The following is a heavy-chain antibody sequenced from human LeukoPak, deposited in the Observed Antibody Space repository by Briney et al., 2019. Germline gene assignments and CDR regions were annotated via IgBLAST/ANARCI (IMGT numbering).Heavy chain of an antibody. CDR2: IYYSGST. J-gene: IGHJ5*02. D-gene: IGHD3-3*01. V-gene: IGHV4-39*07. CDR1: GGSISSSSYY. CDR3: ARGGQALFGVVTPYNWFDP. Sequence: ASETLSLTCTVSGGSISSSSYYWGWIRQPPGKGLEWIGSIYYSGSTYYNPSLKSRVTISVDTSKNQFSLKLSSVTAADTAVYYCARGGQALFGVVTPYNWFDPWGQGTLVTVSS.